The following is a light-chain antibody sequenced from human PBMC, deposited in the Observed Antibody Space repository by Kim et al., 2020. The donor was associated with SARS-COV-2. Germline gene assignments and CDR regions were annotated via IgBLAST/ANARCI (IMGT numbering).Light chain of an antibody. Sequence: ASVKHTCTLPTWQSNNAIAWHQQQPGKGPRYLMKFNSDGSHTKGDGIPDRFSGSRSGAERYLTISSLQSEDEADYYCQTWGSGVWVFGGGTQLTVL. CDR3: QTWGSGVWV. J-gene: IGLJ3*02. V-gene: IGLV4-69*01. CDR2: FNSDGSH. CDR1: TWQSNNA.